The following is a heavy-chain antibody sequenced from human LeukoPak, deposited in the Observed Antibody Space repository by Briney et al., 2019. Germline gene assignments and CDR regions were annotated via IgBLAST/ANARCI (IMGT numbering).Heavy chain of an antibody. CDR1: GYSISSGYC. CDR3: ARVVILSAITMRWFDP. J-gene: IGHJ5*02. Sequence: PSETLSLTCTVSGYSISSGYCWGWIRQPPGKGLEWIGSIYHSGSTYYNPSLKSRVTISVDTSKNQFSLKLSSVTAADTAVYYCARVVILSAITMRWFDPWGQGTLVTVSS. D-gene: IGHD3-3*01. V-gene: IGHV4-38-2*02. CDR2: IYHSGST.